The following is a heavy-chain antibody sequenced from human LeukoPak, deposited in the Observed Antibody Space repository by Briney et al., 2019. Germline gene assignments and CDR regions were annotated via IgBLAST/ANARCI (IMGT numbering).Heavy chain of an antibody. CDR3: ARETLDALDL. V-gene: IGHV3-30*04. J-gene: IGHJ3*01. CDR2: ISFDGSYK. CDR1: GFTIRGDA. Sequence: GGSLRLSCTAFGFTIRGDAMHWVRQAPGKGLQWVAHISFDGSYKYYADSVKGRFTIPRDNSKNTLYLQMNSLRTDDTALFYCARETLDALDLWGPGTLVTVSS.